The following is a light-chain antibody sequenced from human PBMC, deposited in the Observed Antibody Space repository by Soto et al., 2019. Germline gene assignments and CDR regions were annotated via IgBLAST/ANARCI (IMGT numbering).Light chain of an antibody. V-gene: IGKV3-20*01. J-gene: IGKJ2*01. CDR3: QQYDTSAT. Sequence: EIVLTQSPGTLSLSPGERATLSCRASRSVSASYLAWYQQKPGQAPRLLIYGASSRATGFPDRFSGSGSGTDFTLTISRLEPEDSAVYYLQQYDTSATFGQGTKLEI. CDR2: GAS. CDR1: RSVSASY.